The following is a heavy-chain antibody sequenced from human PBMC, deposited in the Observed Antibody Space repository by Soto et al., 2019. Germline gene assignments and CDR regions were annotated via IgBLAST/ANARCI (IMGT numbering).Heavy chain of an antibody. J-gene: IGHJ3*01. CDR2: VYIDGTT. CDR3: AREPLWSGPLPLDAFDV. V-gene: IGHV3-53*01. CDR1: GLSVTDTY. Sequence: GGSLRLSCAPSGLSVTDTYMGWVRQAPGKGLEWVSVVYIDGTTNYADSVKGRFTISRDNSRNTVYLQMNSLRAEDTAMYYCAREPLWSGPLPLDAFDVWGQGTKVTVSS. D-gene: IGHD3-3*01.